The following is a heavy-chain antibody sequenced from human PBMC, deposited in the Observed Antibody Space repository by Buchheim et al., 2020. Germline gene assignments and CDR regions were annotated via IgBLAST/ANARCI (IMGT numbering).Heavy chain of an antibody. V-gene: IGHV3-30*18. CDR1: GFTFSNYG. Sequence: QVQLEESGGGVVQPGRSLRLSCAASGFTFSNYGMHWVRQAPGKGLEWVTVISYDGSNKYYADSVKGRFTISRDNSKNTLDLQVNSLRTEDTAVYYCAKDSAAAGLYYYYYYGMDVWGQGTT. CDR3: AKDSAAAGLYYYYYYGMDV. D-gene: IGHD6-13*01. J-gene: IGHJ6*02. CDR2: ISYDGSNK.